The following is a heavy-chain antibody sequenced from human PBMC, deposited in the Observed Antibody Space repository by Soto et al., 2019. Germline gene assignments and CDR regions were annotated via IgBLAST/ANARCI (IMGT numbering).Heavy chain of an antibody. CDR2: IYYSGST. CDR3: ASAPTEYDSSPPGLCYFDL. V-gene: IGHV4-31*03. J-gene: IGHJ2*01. Sequence: PSETLSLTCTVSGGSISSGGYYWSWIRQHPGKGLEWIGYIYYSGSTYYNPSLKSRVTISVDTSKNQFSLKLSSVTAADTAVYYCASAPTEYDSSPPGLCYFDLWGRGTLVTVSS. D-gene: IGHD3-22*01. CDR1: GGSISSGGYY.